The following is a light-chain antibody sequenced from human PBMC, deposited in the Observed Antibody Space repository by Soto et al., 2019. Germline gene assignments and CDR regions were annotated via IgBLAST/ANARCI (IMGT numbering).Light chain of an antibody. CDR3: QVWDSSSDHVV. CDR2: DDS. J-gene: IGLJ2*01. Sequence: SYELTQPPSVSVAPGQTARITCGGNNIGRKSVHWNQQKPGQAPVLVVYDDSDRPSGIPERFSGSNSGNTATLTISRVEAGDEADYYCQVWDSSSDHVVFGGGTQLTVL. CDR1: NIGRKS. V-gene: IGLV3-21*02.